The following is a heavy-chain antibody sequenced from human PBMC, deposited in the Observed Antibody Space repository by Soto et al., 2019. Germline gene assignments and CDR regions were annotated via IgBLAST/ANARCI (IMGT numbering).Heavy chain of an antibody. Sequence: VQLVESGGGVVQPGRSLRLSCAASGFTFRDYAMHWVRQAPGKGLEWVAVVSHDGSNTHYADSVKGRFTISRDSSKNTVSLEMTSLRAEYTAVYYCAKGGRQWLVTSDFNYWGQGALVTGSS. J-gene: IGHJ4*02. CDR2: VSHDGSNT. D-gene: IGHD6-19*01. V-gene: IGHV3-30*18. CDR1: GFTFRDYA. CDR3: AKGGRQWLVTSDFNY.